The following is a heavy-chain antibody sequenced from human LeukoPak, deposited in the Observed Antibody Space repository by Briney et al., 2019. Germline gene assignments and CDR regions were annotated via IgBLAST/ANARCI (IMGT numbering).Heavy chain of an antibody. CDR3: ARSEMGYYYYYMDV. D-gene: IGHD5-24*01. J-gene: IGHJ6*03. V-gene: IGHV4-34*01. CDR2: IYYSGST. Sequence: PSETLSLTCAVYDGSFSGYYWNWIRQPPGKVLEWIGSIYYSGSTYYNPSLKSRVTISVDTSKNQFSLKLSSVTAADTAVYYCARSEMGYYYYYMDVWGKGTTVTVSS. CDR1: DGSFSGYY.